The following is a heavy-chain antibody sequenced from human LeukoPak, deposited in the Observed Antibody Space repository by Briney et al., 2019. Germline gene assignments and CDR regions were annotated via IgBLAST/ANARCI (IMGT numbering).Heavy chain of an antibody. J-gene: IGHJ3*01. V-gene: IGHV3-23*01. D-gene: IGHD1-26*01. CDR1: GFTFSTYA. CDR2: ISAGGDLT. CDR3: AKSLPTTASGTGRAFDL. Sequence: QSGGSLRLSCAASGFTFSTYAMGWVRRAPGRGLEWVSGISAGGDLTFHADPVKGRFTISRDNSKNTLYLQMNSLRADDTAEYYCAKSLPTTASGTGRAFDLWSQGTMVTVSS.